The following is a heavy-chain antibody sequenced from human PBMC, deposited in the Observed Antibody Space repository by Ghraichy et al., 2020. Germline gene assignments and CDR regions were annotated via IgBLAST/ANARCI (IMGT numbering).Heavy chain of an antibody. D-gene: IGHD2-2*01. CDR2: IRSKANSYAT. V-gene: IGHV3-73*01. CDR3: TPAIPDIVVGY. CDR1: GFTFSGSA. Sequence: GESLNISCAASGFTFSGSAMHWVRQASGKGLEWVGRIRSKANSYATAYAASVKGRFTISRDDSKNTAYLQMNSLKTEDTAVYYCTPAIPDIVVGYWGQGTLVTVSS. J-gene: IGHJ4*02.